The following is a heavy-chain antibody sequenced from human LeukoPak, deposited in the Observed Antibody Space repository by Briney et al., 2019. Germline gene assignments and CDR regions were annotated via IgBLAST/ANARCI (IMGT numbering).Heavy chain of an antibody. J-gene: IGHJ4*02. D-gene: IGHD3-9*01. CDR2: ISGSGGST. CDR1: GFTFRSYA. CDR3: AGTGSLRYFDWLLYHFDY. Sequence: PGGSLRLSCAASGFTFRSYAMSWVGQAQGRGLEWVSAISGSGGSTYYADSVKGRFTISRDNSKNTLYLQMNSLRAEDTAVYYCAGTGSLRYFDWLLYHFDYWGQGTLVTVSS. V-gene: IGHV3-23*01.